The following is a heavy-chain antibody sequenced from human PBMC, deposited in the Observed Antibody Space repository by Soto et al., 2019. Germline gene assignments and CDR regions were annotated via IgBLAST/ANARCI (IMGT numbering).Heavy chain of an antibody. Sequence: QVQLVQSGAEVKKPGASVKVSCKASGYTFTSYAMHWVRQAPGQRLEWMGWINAGNGNTKYSQKFQGRVTITRDTSASTAYMEMSSLRSEDTAVYYCARSRSYGPFDYWGQGTLVTVSS. CDR1: GYTFTSYA. CDR2: INAGNGNT. V-gene: IGHV1-3*01. D-gene: IGHD1-26*01. CDR3: ARSRSYGPFDY. J-gene: IGHJ4*02.